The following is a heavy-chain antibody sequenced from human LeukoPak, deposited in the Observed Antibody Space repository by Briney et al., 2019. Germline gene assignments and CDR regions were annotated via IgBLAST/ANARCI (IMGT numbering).Heavy chain of an antibody. D-gene: IGHD3-22*01. J-gene: IGHJ3*02. CDR2: ISGDEIWT. V-gene: IGHV3-74*01. CDR1: GFTLSNHW. Sequence: GGSLGLSCAASGFTLSNHWMHWVRQAPGKGLVWVSRISGDEIWTSYADSVKGRFLISRDNAKDTLYLQMNSLRTEDTAVYYCAREYISGPKQTDAFDIWGQGTMVTVSS. CDR3: AREYISGPKQTDAFDI.